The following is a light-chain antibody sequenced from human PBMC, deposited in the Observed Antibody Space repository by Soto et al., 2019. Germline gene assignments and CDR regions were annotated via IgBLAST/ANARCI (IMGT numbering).Light chain of an antibody. V-gene: IGKV3-15*01. J-gene: IGKJ1*01. CDR3: QQYSIWRT. CDR2: GAS. CDR1: ESVSTN. Sequence: EIEMTQSPATLSLAPGERVTLSCRASESVSTNLAWYQQKAGQAPRLLIYGASPRATGIPARCSGSGSGTAFTLTISGLQSEDFAVYYCQQYSIWRTFGQGPKVDTK.